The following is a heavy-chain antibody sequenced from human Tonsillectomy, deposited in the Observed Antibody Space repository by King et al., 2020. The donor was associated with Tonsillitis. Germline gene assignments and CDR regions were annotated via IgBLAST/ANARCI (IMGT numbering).Heavy chain of an antibody. V-gene: IGHV1-2*02. D-gene: IGHD3-22*01. CDR3: ARDTYYDDSGYSDD. CDR1: GYTFTAYY. Sequence: VQLVESGAEVKKPGASVKVSCKASGYTFTAYYIHWVRQAPGQGLEWMGWINPNSGGTNYAQKFQGRVTMTRDTSINTAYMELSRLRSDDTAVYYCARDTYYDDSGYSDDWGQGTLVTVSS. CDR2: INPNSGGT. J-gene: IGHJ4*02.